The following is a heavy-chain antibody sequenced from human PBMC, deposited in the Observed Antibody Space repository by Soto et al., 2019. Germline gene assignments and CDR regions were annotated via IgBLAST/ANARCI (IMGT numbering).Heavy chain of an antibody. CDR2: IHGGSGNT. D-gene: IGHD6-19*01. CDR1: GYTFTSYA. J-gene: IGHJ5*02. Sequence: ASVKVSCKASGYTFTSYAVHWVRQAPGQRLQWMGWIHGGSGNTKYSQNFQGRVIITRDTSANTVYMDFRSLRSEDTAIYYCTDSLAVGRAYNAFATWGQEPMVTSPQ. V-gene: IGHV1-3*01. CDR3: TDSLAVGRAYNAFAT.